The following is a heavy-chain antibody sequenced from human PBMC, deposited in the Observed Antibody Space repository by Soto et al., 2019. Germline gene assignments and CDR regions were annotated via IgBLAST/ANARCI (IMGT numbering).Heavy chain of an antibody. CDR3: AAGLPVAGCYYYYGMDV. J-gene: IGHJ6*02. D-gene: IGHD6-19*01. V-gene: IGHV1-58*01. CDR2: IVVGSGNT. CDR1: GFTFTSSA. Sequence: ASVKVSCKASGFTFTSSAVQWVRQARGQRLEWIGWIVVGSGNTNYAQKFQERVTITRDMSTSTAYMELSSLRSEDKAVYYCAAGLPVAGCYYYYGMDVLGQVTTVTVSS.